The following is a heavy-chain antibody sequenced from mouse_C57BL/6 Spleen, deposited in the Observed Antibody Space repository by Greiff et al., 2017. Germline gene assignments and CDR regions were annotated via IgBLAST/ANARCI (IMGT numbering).Heavy chain of an antibody. CDR1: GYAFSSYW. V-gene: IGHV1-80*01. J-gene: IGHJ2*01. D-gene: IGHD1-1*01. Sequence: VQLQQSGAELVKSGASVKISCKASGYAFSSYWMNWVKQRPGKGLEWIGQIYPGDGDTNYNGKFKGKATLTADKSSSTAYMQLSSLTSEDSAVYFCARCEGSITLDYWGQGTTLTVSS. CDR2: IYPGDGDT. CDR3: ARCEGSITLDY.